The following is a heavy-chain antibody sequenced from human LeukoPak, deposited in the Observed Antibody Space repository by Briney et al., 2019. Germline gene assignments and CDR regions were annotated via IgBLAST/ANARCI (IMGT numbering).Heavy chain of an antibody. CDR2: ISAYNGNT. D-gene: IGHD6-13*01. CDR1: GYTFTRYG. J-gene: IGHJ5*02. V-gene: IGHV1-18*01. Sequence: ASVKVSCKASGYTFTRYGISWVRQAPGQGLEWMGWISAYNGNTNYAQNLQGRVTMTTDTSTSTAYMELRSLRSDDTAVYYCARGLARKGGIAAVWVWFDPWGQGTLVTVSS. CDR3: ARGLARKGGIAAVWVWFDP.